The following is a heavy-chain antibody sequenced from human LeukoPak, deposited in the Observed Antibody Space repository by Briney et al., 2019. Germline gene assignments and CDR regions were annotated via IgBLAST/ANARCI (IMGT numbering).Heavy chain of an antibody. V-gene: IGHV1-69*05. Sequence: SVKVSCKASGGTFSSYGISWVRQAPGQGLEWMGGIIPIFDTANYAQKFQGRVTITTDESTSTAYMELSSLRSEDTAVYYCARGLNYYDSSGYYGNWFDPWGQGTLVTVSS. CDR1: GGTFSSYG. CDR3: ARGLNYYDSSGYYGNWFDP. J-gene: IGHJ5*02. CDR2: IIPIFDTA. D-gene: IGHD3-22*01.